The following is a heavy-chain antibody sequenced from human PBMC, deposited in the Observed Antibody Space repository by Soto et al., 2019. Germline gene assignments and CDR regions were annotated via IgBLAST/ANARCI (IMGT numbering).Heavy chain of an antibody. CDR1: QFTFNIDA. D-gene: IGHD1-20*01. Sequence: VQLVQSGGGVVQPGKSLRLSCAASQFTFNIDAMTWVRQAPGKGLEWVSSMSGSGASIYYADSVKGRFTISRDKSKKTLYLQMNSLRAEDTAVYWCARDNWNGAYYGLDVWGQGTTVTVS. V-gene: IGHV3-23*04. J-gene: IGHJ6*02. CDR3: ARDNWNGAYYGLDV. CDR2: MSGSGASI.